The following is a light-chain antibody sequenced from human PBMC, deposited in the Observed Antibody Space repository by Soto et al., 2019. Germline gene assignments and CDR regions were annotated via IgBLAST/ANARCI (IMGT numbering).Light chain of an antibody. CDR2: SNN. J-gene: IGLJ3*02. V-gene: IGLV1-44*01. Sequence: QSVLTQPPSASGTPGQRVTISCSGSSSNIGSNTVNWYQQLPGTAPKLLIYSNNQRPSGVPDRFSGSKSGTSASLAISGLPSEDEADYYCVAWDDSLNGLWVFGGGTKVTVL. CDR3: VAWDDSLNGLWV. CDR1: SSNIGSNT.